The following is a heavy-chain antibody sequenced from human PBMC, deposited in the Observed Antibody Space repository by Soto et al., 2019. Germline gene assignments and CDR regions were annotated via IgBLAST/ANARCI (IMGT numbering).Heavy chain of an antibody. Sequence: GGSLRLSCAASGFTFSSYWMSWVRQAPGKGLEWVANIKQDGSEKYYVDSVKGRFTISRDNAKNSLYLQMNSLRAEDTAVYYCARVYCSSTSCYDAFDIWGQGTMVTVSS. V-gene: IGHV3-7*01. CDR3: ARVYCSSTSCYDAFDI. CDR1: GFTFSSYW. J-gene: IGHJ3*02. CDR2: IKQDGSEK. D-gene: IGHD2-2*01.